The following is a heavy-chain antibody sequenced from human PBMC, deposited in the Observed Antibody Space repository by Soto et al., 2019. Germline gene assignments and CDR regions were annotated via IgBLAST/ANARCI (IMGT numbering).Heavy chain of an antibody. Sequence: GGSLRLSCAASGFTFSNAWMNWVRQAPGKGLEWVGRIKSKTDGGTTDYAAPVKGRFTISRDDSKNTLYLQMNSLKTEDTAVYYCTTRAQGGITILGVVTRYDAFDIWGQGTMVTVSS. CDR1: GFTFSNAW. J-gene: IGHJ3*02. D-gene: IGHD3-3*01. CDR3: TTRAQGGITILGVVTRYDAFDI. CDR2: IKSKTDGGTT. V-gene: IGHV3-15*07.